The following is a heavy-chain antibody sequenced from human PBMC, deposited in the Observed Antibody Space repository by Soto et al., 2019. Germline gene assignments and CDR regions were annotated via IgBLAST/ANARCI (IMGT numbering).Heavy chain of an antibody. CDR3: ARSGGSYYDAFDI. Sequence: GGSLRLSCAASGFTFSSYGMHWVRQAPGKGLEWVAVIWYDGSNKYYADSVKGRFTISRDNSKNTLYLQMNSLGAEDTAVYYCARSGGSYYDAFDIWGQGTMVTVSS. D-gene: IGHD1-26*01. CDR2: IWYDGSNK. V-gene: IGHV3-33*01. J-gene: IGHJ3*02. CDR1: GFTFSSYG.